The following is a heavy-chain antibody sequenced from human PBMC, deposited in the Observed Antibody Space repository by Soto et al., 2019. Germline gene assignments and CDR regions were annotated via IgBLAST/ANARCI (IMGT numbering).Heavy chain of an antibody. CDR3: ATGLLGK. J-gene: IGHJ4*02. D-gene: IGHD3-16*01. CDR2: IRSTSAGGKA. Sequence: EVQLVESGGGLEKPGGSLRLSCVVSEFTFSSAWMAWVRQAPGKGLEYIDRIRSTSAGGKADYAAPVKGRFTISRDDSKNTLYLQMNSLKTDDTAVYYCATGLLGKWGQGTLVTVSS. CDR1: EFTFSSAW. V-gene: IGHV3-15*01.